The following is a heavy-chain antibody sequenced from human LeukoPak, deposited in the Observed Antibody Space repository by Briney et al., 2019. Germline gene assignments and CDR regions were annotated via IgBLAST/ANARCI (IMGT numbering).Heavy chain of an antibody. V-gene: IGHV3-53*01. CDR1: GVTVSSNY. CDR3: ARLPCSSSWSTCDS. CDR2: IYSGGST. J-gene: IGHJ4*02. D-gene: IGHD6-13*01. Sequence: GGSLRLSCAASGVTVSSNYMSRVRQAPGKGLEWVSVIYSGGSTYYADSVMGRFTISRDNSKNTLYLQMNSLRAEDTAVYYCARLPCSSSWSTCDSWGQETLVTVSS.